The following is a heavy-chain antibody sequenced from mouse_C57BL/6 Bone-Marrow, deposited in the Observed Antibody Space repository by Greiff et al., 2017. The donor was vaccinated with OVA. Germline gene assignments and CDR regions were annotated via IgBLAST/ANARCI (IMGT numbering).Heavy chain of an antibody. J-gene: IGHJ4*01. Sequence: EVQLQQSGPELVKPGASVKISCKASGYSFTDYNMNWVKQSNGKSLEWIGVINPNYGTTSYNQMFTGMATLTVDQASSTAYMQLNSLTSEDSAVYYCANWEGSAAMDYWGQGTSVTVSS. CDR1: GYSFTDYN. V-gene: IGHV1-39*01. CDR3: ANWEGSAAMDY. D-gene: IGHD4-1*01. CDR2: INPNYGTT.